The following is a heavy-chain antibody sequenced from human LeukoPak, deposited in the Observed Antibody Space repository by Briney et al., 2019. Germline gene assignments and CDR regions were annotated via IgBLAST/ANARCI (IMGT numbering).Heavy chain of an antibody. D-gene: IGHD2-2*01. J-gene: IGHJ6*02. Sequence: ASVKVSCKASGYTFTSYDINWVRQAPGQGLEWMGWMDPNSGNTGYAQKFQGRVTMTRTTSRSTAYMELSSLRSEDTALYYCARFSRYCSSTSCYLYGMDVWGQGTTVTVSS. CDR3: ARFSRYCSSTSCYLYGMDV. CDR2: MDPNSGNT. V-gene: IGHV1-8*01. CDR1: GYTFTSYD.